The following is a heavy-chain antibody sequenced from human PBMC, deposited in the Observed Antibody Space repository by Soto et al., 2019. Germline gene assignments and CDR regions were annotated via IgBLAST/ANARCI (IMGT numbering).Heavy chain of an antibody. CDR3: VGEDGAFDI. J-gene: IGHJ3*02. Sequence: PGGSLRLSCASSGFTFSSYSMNWVRQAPGKGLEWVSYISSSSSTIYYADSVKGRFTISRDNAKNSPYLQMNSLIDEDTAVYYCVGEDGAFDIWGQGTMVTVSS. V-gene: IGHV3-48*02. CDR1: GFTFSSYS. CDR2: ISSSSSTI.